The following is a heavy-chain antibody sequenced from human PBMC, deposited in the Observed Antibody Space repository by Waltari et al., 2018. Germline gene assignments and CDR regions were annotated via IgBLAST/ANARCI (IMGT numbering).Heavy chain of an antibody. CDR1: GFTFSSYS. J-gene: IGHJ3*02. CDR2: ISSSSSTI. D-gene: IGHD3-10*01. Sequence: EVQLVESGGGLVQPGGSLRLSCAASGFTFSSYSMNWVRQAPGKGLAWVSYISSSSSTIYYADSVKGRFTISRDNAKNSLYLQMNSLRAEDTAVYYCAREFDDAFDIWGQGTMVTVSS. V-gene: IGHV3-48*04. CDR3: AREFDDAFDI.